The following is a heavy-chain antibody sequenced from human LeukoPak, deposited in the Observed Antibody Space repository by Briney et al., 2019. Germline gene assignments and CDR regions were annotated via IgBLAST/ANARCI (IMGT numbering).Heavy chain of an antibody. CDR3: AKAVHDYGDY. CDR1: GFTFSSYG. CDR2: ISYDGSNK. J-gene: IGHJ4*02. Sequence: GGSLRLSCAASGFTFSSYGMHWVRQAPGKGLEWVAVISYDGSNKYYADSVKGRFTISRDNSKNTLYLQMNSLRAEDTAVYYCAKAVHDYGDYWGQGTLVTVSS. V-gene: IGHV3-30*18.